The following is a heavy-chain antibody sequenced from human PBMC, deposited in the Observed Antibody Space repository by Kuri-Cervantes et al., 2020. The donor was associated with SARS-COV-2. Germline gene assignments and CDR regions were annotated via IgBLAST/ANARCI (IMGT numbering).Heavy chain of an antibody. CDR1: GYSISSGYY. Sequence: SETLSLTCTVSGYSISSGYYWGWIRQPPGKGLEWIGSIYHSGSTYYNPSLKSRVTISVDTSKNQFSLKLSSVTAADTAVYYCARHQRGPQRYDSSGKFDYWGQGTLVTVSS. CDR3: ARHQRGPQRYDSSGKFDY. D-gene: IGHD3-22*01. J-gene: IGHJ4*02. CDR2: IYHSGST. V-gene: IGHV4-38-2*02.